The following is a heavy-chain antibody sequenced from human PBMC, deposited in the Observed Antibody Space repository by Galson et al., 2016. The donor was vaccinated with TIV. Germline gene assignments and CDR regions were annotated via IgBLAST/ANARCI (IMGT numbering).Heavy chain of an antibody. Sequence: SRRLACAASGLSASINYMTWVRQAPGKGLEWVSLISDGGRTFYPDSVKGRFTISRAKSKNTLFLQMNSLRVEDTAVYYCARDRIVDATYYYYYYGMDVWGQGTAVTVSS. J-gene: IGHJ6*02. CDR3: ARDRIVDATYYYYYYGMDV. CDR1: GLSASINY. V-gene: IGHV3-66*02. D-gene: IGHD1-26*01. CDR2: ISDGGRT.